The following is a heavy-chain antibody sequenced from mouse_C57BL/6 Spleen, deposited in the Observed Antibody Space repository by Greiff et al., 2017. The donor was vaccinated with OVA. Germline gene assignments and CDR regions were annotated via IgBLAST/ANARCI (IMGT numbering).Heavy chain of an antibody. CDR3: ARPRTAHATYLFDY. CDR2: INPNYGTP. Sequence: EVQLQQSGPELVKPGASVKISCKASGYSFTDYNMNWVKQSNGKSLEWIGVINPNYGTPSYNQKFKGKATLTVEQSSSTAYMQLNSLTSEDSAVYYCARPRTAHATYLFDYWGQGTTLTVSS. D-gene: IGHD3-2*02. V-gene: IGHV1-39*01. J-gene: IGHJ2*01. CDR1: GYSFTDYN.